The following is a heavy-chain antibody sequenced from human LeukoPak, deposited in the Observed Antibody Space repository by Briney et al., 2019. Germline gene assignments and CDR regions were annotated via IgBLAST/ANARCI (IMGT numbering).Heavy chain of an antibody. J-gene: IGHJ6*03. CDR3: ARLSAYYYGSYFYYHMDV. CDR2: IRQDESER. D-gene: IGHD3-10*01. CDR1: GFTFDDYG. V-gene: IGHV3-7*01. Sequence: GGSLRLSCAASGFTFDDYGMSWVRQAPGKGPEWVANIRQDESERYFADSVKGRFTISRDNAKKSVYLHMSSLRAEDTALYYCARLSAYYYGSYFYYHMDVWGKGTTVTVSS.